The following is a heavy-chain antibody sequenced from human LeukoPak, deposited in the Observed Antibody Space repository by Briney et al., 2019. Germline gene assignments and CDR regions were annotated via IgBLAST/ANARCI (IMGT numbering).Heavy chain of an antibody. CDR2: FSVSDDTT. V-gene: IGHV3-23*01. CDR3: AKFSRSIVPPEGHFYYMDV. D-gene: IGHD3-3*02. CDR1: GFTFSTSG. Sequence: GGSLRLSCAGSGFTFSTSGFSWVRQAPGTGLEWVSGFSVSDDTTHYADSVKGRFTMSRGNSRNTLYLQMNSLRAEDTAVYYCAKFSRSIVPPEGHFYYMDVWGKGTTVTISS. J-gene: IGHJ6*03.